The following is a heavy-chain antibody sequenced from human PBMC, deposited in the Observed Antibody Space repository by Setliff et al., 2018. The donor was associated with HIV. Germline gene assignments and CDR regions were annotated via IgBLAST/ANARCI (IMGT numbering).Heavy chain of an antibody. CDR3: ASYRRPPYYLDY. D-gene: IGHD3-16*02. Sequence: SETLSLTCTVSGASISAYYWSWIRQPPGKELEWLGYMYSTGDSNYNPSLKSRVTMAVDTSKNQFSLKLTSVTAADTAVYYCASYRRPPYYLDYWGQGTLVTVSS. CDR2: MYSTGDS. V-gene: IGHV4-4*09. J-gene: IGHJ4*02. CDR1: GASISAYY.